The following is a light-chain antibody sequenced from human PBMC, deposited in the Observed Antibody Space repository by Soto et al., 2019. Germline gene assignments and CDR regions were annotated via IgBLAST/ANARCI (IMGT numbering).Light chain of an antibody. CDR1: SSDVGGYNY. J-gene: IGLJ1*01. CDR2: DVS. CDR3: SSYTSSSTLNV. Sequence: QSALTQPASVSGSPGQSMTISCTGTSSDVGGYNYVSWYQQHPGKAPKLMIYDVSNRPSGVSNRFSGSKSGNTASLTISGLQAEDEADYYCSSYTSSSTLNVFGTGTKVTV. V-gene: IGLV2-14*01.